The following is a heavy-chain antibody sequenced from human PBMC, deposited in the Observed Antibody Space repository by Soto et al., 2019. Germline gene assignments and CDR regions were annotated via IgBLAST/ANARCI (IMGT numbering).Heavy chain of an antibody. D-gene: IGHD2-15*01. CDR2: ISYDGSNK. Sequence: QPGGSLRLSCAASGFTFSSYGMHWVRQAPGKGLEWVAVISYDGSNKYYADSVKGRFTISRDNSKNTLYLQMNSLRAEDTAVYYCLEGYCSGGSCYGDFQHWGQGTLVTVSS. V-gene: IGHV3-30*03. CDR1: GFTFSSYG. J-gene: IGHJ1*01. CDR3: LEGYCSGGSCYGDFQH.